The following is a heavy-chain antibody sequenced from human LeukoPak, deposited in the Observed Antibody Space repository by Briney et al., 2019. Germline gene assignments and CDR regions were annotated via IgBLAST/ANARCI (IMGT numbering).Heavy chain of an antibody. Sequence: SETLSLTCTVSGGSISSGGYYWSWIRQPPGKGLEWIGYIYHSGSTYYNPSLKSRVTISVDRSKNQFSLKLSSVTAADTAVYYCARIPPRPYYMDVWGKGTTVTVSS. CDR2: IYHSGST. J-gene: IGHJ6*03. V-gene: IGHV4-30-2*01. CDR3: ARIPPRPYYMDV. CDR1: GGSISSGGYY.